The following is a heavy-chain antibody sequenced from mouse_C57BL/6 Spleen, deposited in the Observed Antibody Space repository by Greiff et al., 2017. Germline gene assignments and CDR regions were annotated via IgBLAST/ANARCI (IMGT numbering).Heavy chain of an antibody. CDR1: GYTFTDYE. CDR3: RIFITTVVAPMDY. CDR2: INPETGGT. Sequence: QVQLQQSGAELVRPGASVTLSCKASGYTFTDYEMHWVKQTPVHGLEWIGAINPETGGTAYNQKFKGKAILTADKSSSTAYMELRSLTSEDSAVYYCRIFITTVVAPMDYWGQGTSVTVS. J-gene: IGHJ4*01. V-gene: IGHV1-15*01. D-gene: IGHD1-1*01.